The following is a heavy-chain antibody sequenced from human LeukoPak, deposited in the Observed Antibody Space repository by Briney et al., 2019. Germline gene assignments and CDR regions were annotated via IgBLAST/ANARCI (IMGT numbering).Heavy chain of an antibody. V-gene: IGHV4-59*11. Sequence: KPSETLSLTCTVSGGSISSHYWNWIRQPPGKGLEWIGYIYYSGSINYNPSLKSRVTISIDTSKNQFSLKLSSVTAADTAVYYCARDKVVESSGYYRYFDYWGQGTLVTVSS. CDR2: IYYSGSI. J-gene: IGHJ4*02. CDR1: GGSISSHY. CDR3: ARDKVVESSGYYRYFDY. D-gene: IGHD3-22*01.